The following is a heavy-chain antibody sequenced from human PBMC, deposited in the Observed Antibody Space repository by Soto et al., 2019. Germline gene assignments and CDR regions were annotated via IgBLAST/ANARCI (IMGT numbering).Heavy chain of an antibody. CDR3: ARKDKRGYFNRFAP. D-gene: IGHD3-22*01. V-gene: IGHV5-51*07. CDR2: IFPSDADT. CDR1: GGRVTSYW. J-gene: IGHJ5*02. Sequence: GEALKSSGKTSGGRVTSYWSSWWHQMPCKGLEWMGIIFPSDADTRYGPAFQGQVTISADRSTSTVFLQWASLKAADTAVYFCARKDKRGYFNRFAPWGKATLVPVSS.